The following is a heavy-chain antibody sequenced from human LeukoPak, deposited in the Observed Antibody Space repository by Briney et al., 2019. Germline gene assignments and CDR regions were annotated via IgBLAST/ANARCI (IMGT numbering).Heavy chain of an antibody. CDR1: GFTFSSYW. J-gene: IGHJ4*02. CDR3: ARNWGGRYSSGWYVIGREYYFDY. D-gene: IGHD6-19*01. Sequence: PGGSLRLSCAASGFTFSSYWMSWVRQAPGKGLEWVANIKQDGSEKYYVDSVKGRFTISRDNAKNSLYLQMNSLRAEDTAVYYCARNWGGRYSSGWYVIGREYYFDYWGQGTLVTVSS. CDR2: IKQDGSEK. V-gene: IGHV3-7*01.